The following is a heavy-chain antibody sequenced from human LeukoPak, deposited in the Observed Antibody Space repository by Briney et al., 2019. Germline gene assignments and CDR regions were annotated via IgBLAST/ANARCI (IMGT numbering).Heavy chain of an antibody. CDR3: ARDPGARRGYYFDY. Sequence: SETLSLTCAASGGSVSSDSYFWSWIRQPPGRGLEWIGYIYYSGSTNYNPSLKSRVTISVDTSKNQFSLKLSSVTAADTAVYYCARDPGARRGYYFDYWGQGTLVTVSS. CDR1: GGSVSSDSYF. D-gene: IGHD7-27*01. J-gene: IGHJ4*02. V-gene: IGHV4-61*01. CDR2: IYYSGST.